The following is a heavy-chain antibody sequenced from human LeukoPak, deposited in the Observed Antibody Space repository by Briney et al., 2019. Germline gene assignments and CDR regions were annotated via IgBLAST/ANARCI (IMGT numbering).Heavy chain of an antibody. V-gene: IGHV1-18*01. Sequence: GASVKVSCKASGYTFTSYGISWVRQAPGQGLEWMGWISAYNGNTNYAQKLQGRVTMTTDTSTSTAYMGLRSLRSDDTAVYYCARERTGHYYDSSGYYPFDYWGQGTLVTVSS. CDR2: ISAYNGNT. CDR1: GYTFTSYG. CDR3: ARERTGHYYDSSGYYPFDY. J-gene: IGHJ4*02. D-gene: IGHD3-22*01.